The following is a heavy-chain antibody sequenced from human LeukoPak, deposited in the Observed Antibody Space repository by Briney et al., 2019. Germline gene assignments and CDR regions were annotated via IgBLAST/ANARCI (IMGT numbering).Heavy chain of an antibody. CDR2: IYTTGST. V-gene: IGHV4-4*07. CDR3: AREPNTITYYYDSSGYSYFDY. CDR1: GGSIRNYY. Sequence: SETLSLTCTVSGGSIRNYYWSWIRQPAGKGLERIGRIYTTGSTNYNPSLKSRVTMSVDTSKNQFSLKLSSVTAADTAVYYCAREPNTITYYYDSSGYSYFDYWGQGTLVTVSS. J-gene: IGHJ4*02. D-gene: IGHD3-22*01.